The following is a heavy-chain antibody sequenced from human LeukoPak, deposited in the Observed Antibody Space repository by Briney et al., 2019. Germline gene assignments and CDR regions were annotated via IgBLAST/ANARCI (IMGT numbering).Heavy chain of an antibody. V-gene: IGHV4-59*01. CDR2: IYYSGRT. D-gene: IGHD5-18*01. CDR3: ARGQKYRSGYTVSELGSGYFDY. J-gene: IGHJ4*02. CDR1: GGSLSRYY. Sequence: PSETLSLTCRVSGGSLSRYYWSWIREPPGRELEWIGYIYYSGRTGYKPSLQRPIPISVYTSKNQFSLRLSSVTAADTAVYYCARGQKYRSGYTVSELGSGYFDYWGQGPLVTVSS.